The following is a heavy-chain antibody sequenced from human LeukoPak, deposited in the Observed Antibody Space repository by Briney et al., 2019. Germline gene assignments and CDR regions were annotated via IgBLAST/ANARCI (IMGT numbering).Heavy chain of an antibody. CDR1: GGSISSGGYS. J-gene: IGHJ3*02. D-gene: IGHD3-10*01. V-gene: IGHV4-30-2*01. CDR3: ARGTTSGPLLWFGELLYRNAFDI. Sequence: PSETLSLTCAVSGGSISSGGYSWSWIRQPPGKGLEWIGYIYHSGSTYYNPSLKSRVTISVDRSKNQFSLKLSSVTAADTAVYYCARGTTSGPLLWFGELLYRNAFDIWGQGTMVTVS. CDR2: IYHSGST.